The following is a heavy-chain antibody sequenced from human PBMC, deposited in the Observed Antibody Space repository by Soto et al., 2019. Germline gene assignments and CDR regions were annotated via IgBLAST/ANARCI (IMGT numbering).Heavy chain of an antibody. CDR2: IWYDGSNK. J-gene: IGHJ4*02. V-gene: IGHV3-33*01. D-gene: IGHD3-10*01. CDR3: AREHYYGSGSYYNPFDY. CDR1: GFTFSSYG. Sequence: GGSLRLSCAASGFTFSSYGMHWVRQAPGKGLEWVAVIWYDGSNKYYADSVKGRFTISRDNSKNTLYLQMNSLRAEDTAVYYCAREHYYGSGSYYNPFDYWGQGTLVTVSS.